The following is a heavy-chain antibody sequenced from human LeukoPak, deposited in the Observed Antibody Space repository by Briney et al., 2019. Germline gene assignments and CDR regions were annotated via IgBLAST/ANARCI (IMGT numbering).Heavy chain of an antibody. Sequence: TGGSLRLSCAVSGITLSNYGMSWVRQAPGKGLEWVAGISDGGGRTTYADSVRGRFTISRDNPKNTLYLQMNSLRAEDTAVYFCAKRGVVIRVFLVGFHKEAYYFDSWGQGALVTVSS. CDR3: AKRGVVIRVFLVGFHKEAYYFDS. J-gene: IGHJ4*02. CDR2: ISDGGGRT. CDR1: GITLSNYG. V-gene: IGHV3-23*01. D-gene: IGHD3-10*01.